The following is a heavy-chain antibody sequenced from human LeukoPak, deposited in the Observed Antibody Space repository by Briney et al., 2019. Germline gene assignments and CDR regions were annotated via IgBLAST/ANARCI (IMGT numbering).Heavy chain of an antibody. J-gene: IGHJ6*03. D-gene: IGHD3-3*01. Sequence: SETLSLTCTVSGGSISSYYWSWIRQPPGKGLEWIGYIYYSGSTNYNPSLKSRVTISVGTSKNQFSLKLSSVTAADTAVYYCARATYYDFWSGYPERYYYMDVWGKGTTVTVSS. CDR2: IYYSGST. CDR3: ARATYYDFWSGYPERYYYMDV. CDR1: GGSISSYY. V-gene: IGHV4-59*01.